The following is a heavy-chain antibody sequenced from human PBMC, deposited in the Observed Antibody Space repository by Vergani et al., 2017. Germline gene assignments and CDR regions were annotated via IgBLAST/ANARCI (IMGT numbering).Heavy chain of an antibody. Sequence: EVQLVQSGAEVKKPGESLKISCQISGYSFTNYWICWVRQMPGKGLAWMGIIHPADSDTRYSPSFQGQVTISVDKSISTAYLQRSSLRASDSAMYYCARLYGRDSSGSKYFDYWGQGTLVTVSS. J-gene: IGHJ4*02. CDR1: GYSFTNYW. CDR3: ARLYGRDSSGSKYFDY. V-gene: IGHV5-51*01. D-gene: IGHD3-22*01. CDR2: IHPADSDT.